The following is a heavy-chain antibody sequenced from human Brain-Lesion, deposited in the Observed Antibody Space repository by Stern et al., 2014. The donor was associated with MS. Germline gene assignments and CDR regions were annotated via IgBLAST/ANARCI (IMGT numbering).Heavy chain of an antibody. Sequence: VQLVESGPGLVKPSQTLSLSCTVSGGSISSGGYYWSWIRQPAGKGLEWLGRIFNRGSTTYIPPLKSRVTISIDTPKNQFSLRLNSMTAADTAVYYCARGRVVPGFQYYATDVWGQGTTVIVSS. V-gene: IGHV4-61*02. J-gene: IGHJ6*02. CDR2: IFNRGST. CDR1: GGSISSGGYY. D-gene: IGHD2-2*01. CDR3: ARGRVVPGFQYYATDV.